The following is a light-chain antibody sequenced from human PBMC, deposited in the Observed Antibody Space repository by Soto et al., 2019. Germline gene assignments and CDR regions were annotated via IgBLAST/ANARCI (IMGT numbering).Light chain of an antibody. J-gene: IGKJ5*01. CDR1: QSISTY. CDR3: QQSYMDPIT. CDR2: DAS. Sequence: DIQMTQSPSSLSASVGNRVTITCRASQSISTYLHWYQKKPGKAPNLLIYDASRLQSGVPSRFSGSGGGTDFTLSISSVQPEDFATYYCQQSYMDPITFGQGTRLEIK. V-gene: IGKV1-39*01.